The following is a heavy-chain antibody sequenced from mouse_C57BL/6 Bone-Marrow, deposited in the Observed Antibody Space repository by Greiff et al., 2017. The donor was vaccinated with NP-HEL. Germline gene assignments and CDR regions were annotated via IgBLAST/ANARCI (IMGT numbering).Heavy chain of an antibody. CDR2: IDPSDSET. V-gene: IGHV1-52*01. D-gene: IGHD2-4*01. Sequence: VQLQQPGAELVRPGSSVKLSCKASGYTFTSYWMHWVKQRPIQGLEWIGNIDPSDSETHYNQKFKDKATLTVDKSSSTAYMQLSSLTSEDSAVYYCARYYDYLYYFDYWGQGTTLTVSS. J-gene: IGHJ2*01. CDR1: GYTFTSYW. CDR3: ARYYDYLYYFDY.